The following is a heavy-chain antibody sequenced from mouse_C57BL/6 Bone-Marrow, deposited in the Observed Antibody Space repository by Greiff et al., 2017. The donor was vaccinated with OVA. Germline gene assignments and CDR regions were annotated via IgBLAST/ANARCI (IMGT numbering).Heavy chain of an antibody. CDR3: AVSYYSLYYYAMDY. D-gene: IGHD2-12*01. V-gene: IGHV14-2*01. J-gene: IGHJ4*01. Sequence: EVKLVESGAELVKPGASVKLSCTASGFNIKDYYMHWVKQRTEQGLEWIGRIDPEDGETKYAPKFQGKATITADTSSNTAYLQLSSLTSEDTAVYYCAVSYYSLYYYAMDYWGQGTSVTVSS. CDR1: GFNIKDYY. CDR2: IDPEDGET.